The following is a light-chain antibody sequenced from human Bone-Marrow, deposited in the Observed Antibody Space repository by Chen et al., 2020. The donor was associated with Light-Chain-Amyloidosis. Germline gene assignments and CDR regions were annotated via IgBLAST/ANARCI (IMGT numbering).Light chain of an antibody. CDR2: DDS. J-gene: IGLJ3*02. Sequence: SYVLTQPSSVSVAPGQTATIACGGNNIGSTSVHWYQQTPGQAPLLVDYDDSDRPSGIPERLSGPNTGHPATLTISRVEAGDEADYYCQVWDRSSDRPVFGGGTKLTVL. V-gene: IGLV3-21*02. CDR1: NIGSTS. CDR3: QVWDRSSDRPV.